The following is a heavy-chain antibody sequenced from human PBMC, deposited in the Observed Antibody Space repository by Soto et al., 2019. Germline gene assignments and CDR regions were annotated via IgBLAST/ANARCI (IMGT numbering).Heavy chain of an antibody. D-gene: IGHD2-8*01. CDR3: ASGTNGAFFVY. Sequence: QVQLVESGGGLVKPGGSLRLSCAASGFTFSDYYMSWIRQAPGKGLEWVSYISSRSSTIFYADSVKGRFTISRDNVKNSLYLQMNSLRPEDTAVYYCASGTNGAFFVYWGQGILVIVSS. J-gene: IGHJ4*02. CDR1: GFTFSDYY. CDR2: ISSRSSTI. V-gene: IGHV3-11*01.